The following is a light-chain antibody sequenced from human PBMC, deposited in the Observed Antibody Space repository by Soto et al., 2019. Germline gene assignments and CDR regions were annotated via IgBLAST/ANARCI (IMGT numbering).Light chain of an antibody. CDR1: QSVNSNY. J-gene: IGKJ1*01. V-gene: IGKV3-20*01. CDR2: GAS. CDR3: QQHDRSAWM. Sequence: EIVVTQSPGTLSLSPGERATLSCRASQSVNSNYVAWYQQKPGQAPRLLIYGASSSATDIPDRFSGSGSGSDFTLIISRREAGEAAVYYCQQHDRSAWMFGQGTKVEIK.